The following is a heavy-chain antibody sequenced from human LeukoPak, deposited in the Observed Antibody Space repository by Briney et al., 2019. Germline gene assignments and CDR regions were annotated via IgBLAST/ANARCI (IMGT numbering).Heavy chain of an antibody. D-gene: IGHD6-19*01. J-gene: IGHJ4*02. V-gene: IGHV4-59*01. CDR1: GGSISSYY. CDR2: IYYSGST. CDR3: ARFYSSGWYGYFDY. Sequence: SETLSLTCTVSGGSISSYYWSWIRQPPGKGLEWIGYIYYSGSTNYNPSLKSRVTISVDTSKNQFSLKLSSVTAADTAVYYCARFYSSGWYGYFDYWGQGTLVTVSS.